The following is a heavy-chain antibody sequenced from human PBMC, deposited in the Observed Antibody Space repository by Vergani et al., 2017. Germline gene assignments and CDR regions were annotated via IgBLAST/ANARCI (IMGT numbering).Heavy chain of an antibody. Sequence: QVQLVESGGGLVKPGGSLSLSCAASGFTFSDYYMSWIRQAPGKGLEWVSYISSSSSYTNYADSVKGRFTISRDNAKNSLYLQMNSLRAEDTAVYYCVKLTYCGGDCYLPFDPWGQGTLVTVSS. J-gene: IGHJ5*02. CDR3: VKLTYCGGDCYLPFDP. CDR1: GFTFSDYY. V-gene: IGHV3-11*06. CDR2: ISSSSSYT. D-gene: IGHD2-21*02.